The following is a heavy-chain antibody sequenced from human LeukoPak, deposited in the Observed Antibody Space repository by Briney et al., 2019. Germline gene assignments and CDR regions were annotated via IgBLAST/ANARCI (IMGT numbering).Heavy chain of an antibody. V-gene: IGHV4-59*01. Sequence: SETLSLTCSVSGDSISSSYWSWIRQPPGKGLEWIGFIYYTGSTNYNPSLKSRVTISVDTSKNLFSLKLSSVTAADTAVYYCAQGSSNWANFDYWGQGTLVTVSS. J-gene: IGHJ4*02. CDR1: GDSISSSY. CDR2: IYYTGST. CDR3: AQGSSNWANFDY. D-gene: IGHD4-11*01.